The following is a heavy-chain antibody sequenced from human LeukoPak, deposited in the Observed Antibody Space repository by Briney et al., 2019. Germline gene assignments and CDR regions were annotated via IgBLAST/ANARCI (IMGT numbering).Heavy chain of an antibody. Sequence: SVKVSCKASGGTFSSYAISWVRQAPGQGLEWMGGIIPIFGTANYAQKFQGRVTITADESTSTAYMELSSLRSEDTAVYYCARVALGYCSSTSCHQENFDYWGQGTLVTVSS. D-gene: IGHD2-2*01. J-gene: IGHJ4*02. CDR1: GGTFSSYA. CDR2: IIPIFGTA. CDR3: ARVALGYCSSTSCHQENFDY. V-gene: IGHV1-69*13.